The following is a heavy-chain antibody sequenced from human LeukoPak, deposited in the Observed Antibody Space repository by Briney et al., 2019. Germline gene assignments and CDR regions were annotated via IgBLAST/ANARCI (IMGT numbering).Heavy chain of an antibody. J-gene: IGHJ5*02. Sequence: KPSETLSLTCTVSGGSINSYYWSWIRQPPGKGLEWIGYIYYSGSTNYNPSLKSRVTISVDTSKSKFSLKLSSVTAADTAVYYCARRPTDSSGYYNWFAPWGQGTLVTVSS. CDR1: GGSINSYY. CDR2: IYYSGST. V-gene: IGHV4-59*08. CDR3: ARRPTDSSGYYNWFAP. D-gene: IGHD3-22*01.